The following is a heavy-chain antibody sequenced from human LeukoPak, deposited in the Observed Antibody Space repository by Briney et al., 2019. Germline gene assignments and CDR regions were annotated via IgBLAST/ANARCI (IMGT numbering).Heavy chain of an antibody. J-gene: IGHJ4*02. CDR1: GFTFSSYA. D-gene: IGHD2-15*01. V-gene: IGHV3-30-3*01. CDR2: ISYDGSNK. CDR3: ARGWVVAALDY. Sequence: GGSLRLSCAASGFTFSSYAMHWVRQAPGKGLEWVAVISYDGSNKYYADSVKGRFTIPRDNSKNTLYLQMNSLRAEDTAVYYCARGWVVAALDYWGQGTLVTVSS.